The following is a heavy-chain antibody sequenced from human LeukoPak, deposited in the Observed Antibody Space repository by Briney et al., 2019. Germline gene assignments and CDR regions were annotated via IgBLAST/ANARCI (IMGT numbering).Heavy chain of an antibody. CDR3: ARTMPHITGNVFDY. Sequence: SETLSLTCAVSGGSFSGYYWSWIRQPPGKGLEWIGYIYYSGSTYYNPSLKSRVTISVDTSKNQFSLKLSSVTAADTAVYYCARTMPHITGNVFDYWGQGTLVTVSS. V-gene: IGHV4-59*06. CDR1: GGSFSGYY. J-gene: IGHJ4*02. CDR2: IYYSGST. D-gene: IGHD1-20*01.